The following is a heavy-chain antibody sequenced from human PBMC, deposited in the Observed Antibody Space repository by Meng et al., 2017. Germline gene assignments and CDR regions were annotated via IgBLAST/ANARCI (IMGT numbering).Heavy chain of an antibody. CDR1: GYSFTSYW. Sequence: KVSCKGSGYSFTSYWIGWVHQMPGKGLEWMGIIYPGDSDTRYSPSFQGQVTISADKSISTAYLQWSSLKASDTAMYYCARHRRRDSSSWYGAGYYGMDVWGQGTTVTVSS. J-gene: IGHJ6*02. CDR3: ARHRRRDSSSWYGAGYYGMDV. D-gene: IGHD6-13*01. V-gene: IGHV5-51*07. CDR2: IYPGDSDT.